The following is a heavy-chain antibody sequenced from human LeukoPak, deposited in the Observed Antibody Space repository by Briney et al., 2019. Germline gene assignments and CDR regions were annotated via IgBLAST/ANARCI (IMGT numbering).Heavy chain of an antibody. D-gene: IGHD3-22*01. CDR2: ISGSGGNT. J-gene: IGHJ4*02. CDR1: GFTFSSYA. V-gene: IGHV3-23*01. Sequence: GGSLRLSCAASGFTFSSYAMSWVRQSPGKGLEWVSAISGSGGNTSNADSVKGRFIIPRDNPKNTLYLQMKSLRDEDTAVYYCAKKGDLCYFDRSGYLTTGFDYWGQGTVVTVSS. CDR3: AKKGDLCYFDRSGYLTTGFDY.